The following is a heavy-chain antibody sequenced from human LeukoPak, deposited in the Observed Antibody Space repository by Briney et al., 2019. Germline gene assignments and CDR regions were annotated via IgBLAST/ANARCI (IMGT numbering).Heavy chain of an antibody. J-gene: IGHJ4*02. CDR1: GVSTGSHY. CDR3: ARDAY. V-gene: IGHV4-59*11. CDR2: VYNSATT. Sequence: LFLTCTAAGVSTGSHYCSGIRQSPGKGLEWIGCVYNSATTVYITSLTGRVTISVDTSKNQYSLNLRSVTAADAAVYYCARDAYWGQGILVTVSS.